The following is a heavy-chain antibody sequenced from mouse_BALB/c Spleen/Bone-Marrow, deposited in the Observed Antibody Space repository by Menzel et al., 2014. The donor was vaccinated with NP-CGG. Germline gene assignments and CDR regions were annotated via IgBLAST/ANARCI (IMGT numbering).Heavy chain of an antibody. Sequence: DVKLQESGAELVKPGASVKLSCTASGFNIKDTYMHWVKQRPEQGPEWIGRIDPANGNTKYDPKFQGKATITADTSSNTAYLQLSSLTSEDTAVYYCARWEYYAMDYWGQGTSVTVSS. J-gene: IGHJ4*01. D-gene: IGHD4-1*01. V-gene: IGHV14-3*02. CDR3: ARWEYYAMDY. CDR2: IDPANGNT. CDR1: GFNIKDTY.